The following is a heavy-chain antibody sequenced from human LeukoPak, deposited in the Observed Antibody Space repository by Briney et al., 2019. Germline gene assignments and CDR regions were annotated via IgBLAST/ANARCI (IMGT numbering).Heavy chain of an antibody. D-gene: IGHD2-2*01. J-gene: IGHJ6*03. CDR1: GYPINSAYY. V-gene: IGHV4-38-2*01. CDR2: LYHPHST. CDR3: ARQYDSYFYYYLDL. Sequence: SETLSLTCAVSGYPINSAYYWVWVRQPPGTGLEWIGCLYHPHSTYYNPSLESRVTMSVDTSRNQFSLKLSFVTAADTAVDYCARQYDSYFYYYLDLWGTGTTVTVSS.